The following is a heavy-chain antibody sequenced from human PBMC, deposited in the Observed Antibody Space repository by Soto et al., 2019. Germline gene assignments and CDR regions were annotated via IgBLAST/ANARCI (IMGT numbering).Heavy chain of an antibody. CDR3: ARDTDLYYYTTYGMDV. V-gene: IGHV1-3*01. D-gene: IGHD3-10*01. CDR1: GYTFTSYA. Sequence: ASVKVSCKASGYTFTSYAMHWVRQAPGQRLEWMGWINAGNGNTKYSQKFQGRVTITRDTSASTAYMELSSLRSEDTAVYYCARDTDLYYYTTYGMDVWGRGTTVTVSS. J-gene: IGHJ6*02. CDR2: INAGNGNT.